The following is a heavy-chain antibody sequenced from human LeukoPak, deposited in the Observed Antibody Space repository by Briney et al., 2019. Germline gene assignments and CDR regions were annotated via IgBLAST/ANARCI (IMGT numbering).Heavy chain of an antibody. CDR2: IKPDGSER. CDR1: GFTFSDYW. V-gene: IGHV3-7*01. J-gene: IGHJ5*02. Sequence: GGSLRLSCAASGFTFSDYWMSWVRQAPGKGLEWVANIKPDGSERNYVDSVKGRFTIFRDSANNSLYLQMNSLRAEDTAVYYCARDARGIPDSPYNWFDPWGQGTLVTVSS. D-gene: IGHD2-2*01. CDR3: ARDARGIPDSPYNWFDP.